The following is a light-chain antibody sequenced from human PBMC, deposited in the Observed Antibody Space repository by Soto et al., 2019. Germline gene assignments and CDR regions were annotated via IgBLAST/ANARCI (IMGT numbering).Light chain of an antibody. CDR1: QSVSSN. Sequence: EVVMTQSPATLSVSLGDRATRSCRASQSVSSNLAWYQQKPGQGPRLLIYGASTRATGFPARFSGSGSGTEFTLTISSLQSEDFAVYSCQQYNNWPLTFGGGTKVDIK. V-gene: IGKV3-15*01. CDR2: GAS. J-gene: IGKJ4*01. CDR3: QQYNNWPLT.